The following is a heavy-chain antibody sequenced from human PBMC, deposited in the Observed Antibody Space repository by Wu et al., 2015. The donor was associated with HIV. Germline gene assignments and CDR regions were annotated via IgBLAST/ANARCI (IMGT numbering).Heavy chain of an antibody. Sequence: QVQLVQSGTEVKKPGASVKVSCKASGYTFNGYYIQWVRQAPGQGLEWMGWINPNSGGTNYAQKFQGRVTMTRDTSISTAYMELSRLRTDDTAIYYCARSYVFLELVIIGALVPTPWGRGNPGHRLL. CDR1: GYTFNGYY. D-gene: IGHD3-3*01. CDR3: ARSYVFLELVIIGALVPTP. J-gene: IGHJ5*02. V-gene: IGHV1-2*02. CDR2: INPNSGGT.